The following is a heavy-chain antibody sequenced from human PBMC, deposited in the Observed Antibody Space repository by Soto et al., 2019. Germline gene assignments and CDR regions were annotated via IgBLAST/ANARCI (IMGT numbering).Heavy chain of an antibody. CDR3: AKDHKDARYSGSALNY. J-gene: IGHJ4*02. V-gene: IGHV3-23*01. Sequence: GGSLRLSCAASGFTFSSYAMSWVRQAPGKGLEWVSAISGSGGSTYYADSVKGRFTISRDNSKNTLYLQMNSLRAEDTAVYYCAKDHKDARYSGSALNYWGQGTLVTVSS. D-gene: IGHD1-26*01. CDR1: GFTFSSYA. CDR2: ISGSGGST.